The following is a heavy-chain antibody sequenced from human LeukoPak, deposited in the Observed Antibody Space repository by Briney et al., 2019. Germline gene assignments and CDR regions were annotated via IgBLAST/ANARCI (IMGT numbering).Heavy chain of an antibody. CDR1: GGSISSNNYY. J-gene: IGHJ5*02. D-gene: IGHD2-2*01. CDR2: IYYSGST. V-gene: IGHV4-39*07. CDR3: ARGVPAAFNWFDP. Sequence: SETLSLTCTVSGGSISSNNYYWAWIRQPPGKGLEWIGTIYYSGSTYYNPSLKSRVTISVDTSKNQFSLKLSSVTAADTAVYYCARGVPAAFNWFDPWGQGTLVTVSS.